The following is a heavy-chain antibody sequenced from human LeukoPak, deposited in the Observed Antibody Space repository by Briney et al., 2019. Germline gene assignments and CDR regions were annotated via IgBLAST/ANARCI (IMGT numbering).Heavy chain of an antibody. D-gene: IGHD2-21*01. V-gene: IGHV3-21*03. Sequence: GGSLRLSCAASGFTFNSYWMSWLRQAPGKGLEWVSSISSSSSYIYYADSVKGRFTISRDNAKNSLYLQMNSLRAEDTAVYYCARVVIPRPFDIWGQGTMVTVSS. J-gene: IGHJ3*02. CDR2: ISSSSSYI. CDR3: ARVVIPRPFDI. CDR1: GFTFNSYW.